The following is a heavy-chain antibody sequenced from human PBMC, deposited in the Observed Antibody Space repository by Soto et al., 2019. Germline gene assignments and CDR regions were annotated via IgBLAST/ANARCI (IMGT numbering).Heavy chain of an antibody. V-gene: IGHV1-69*08. D-gene: IGHD3-9*01. CDR3: ARDGRVLRYFDWSTEAFDI. J-gene: IGHJ3*02. Sequence: QVQLVQSGAEVKKPGSSVKVSCKASGGTFSSYTISWVRQAPGQGLEWMGRIIPILGIANYAQKFQGRVTITADKSTSTAYMELSSLRSEDTAVYYCARDGRVLRYFDWSTEAFDIWGQGTMVTVSS. CDR2: IIPILGIA. CDR1: GGTFSSYT.